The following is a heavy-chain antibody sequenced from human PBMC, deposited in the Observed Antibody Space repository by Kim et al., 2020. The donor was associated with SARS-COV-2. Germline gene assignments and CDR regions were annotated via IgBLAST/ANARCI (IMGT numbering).Heavy chain of an antibody. CDR3: ARDLTYGSGSYTRLYYYYYGMDV. V-gene: IGHV4-59*13. CDR1: GGSISSYY. D-gene: IGHD3-10*01. Sequence: SETLSLTCTVSGGSISSYYWSWIRQPPGKGLEWIGYIYYSGSTNYNPSLKSRVTISVDTSKNQFSLKLSSVTAADTAVYYCARDLTYGSGSYTRLYYYYYGMDVWGQGTTVTVSS. CDR2: IYYSGST. J-gene: IGHJ6*02.